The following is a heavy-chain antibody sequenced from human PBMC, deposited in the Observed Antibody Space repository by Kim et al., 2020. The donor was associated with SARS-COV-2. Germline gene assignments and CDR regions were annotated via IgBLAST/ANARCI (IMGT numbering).Heavy chain of an antibody. CDR2: IYYSGST. Sequence: SETLSLTCTVSGGSISSGGYYWSWIRQHPGKGLEWIGYIYYSGSTYYNPSLKSRVTISVDTSKNQFSLKLSSVTAADTAVYYCARDSGVYGLKEADYWGQGTLVTVSS. D-gene: IGHD4-17*01. CDR3: ARDSGVYGLKEADY. V-gene: IGHV4-31*03. J-gene: IGHJ4*02. CDR1: GGSISSGGYY.